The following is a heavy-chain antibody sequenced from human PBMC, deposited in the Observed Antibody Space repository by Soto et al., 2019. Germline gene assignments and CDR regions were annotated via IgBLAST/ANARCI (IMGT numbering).Heavy chain of an antibody. V-gene: IGHV1-18*01. CDR1: GYGFTTYG. J-gene: IGHJ4*02. CDR2: ISAHNGNT. Sequence: QVHLVQSGAEVKKPGASVKVSCKGSGYGFTTYGITWVRQAPGQGLEWMAWISAHNGNTNYAQKLQGRVTGTRDTSTSTAYMELRSLRSDDTAVDYCARGRYGDYWGQGALVTVSS. D-gene: IGHD1-1*01. CDR3: ARGRYGDY.